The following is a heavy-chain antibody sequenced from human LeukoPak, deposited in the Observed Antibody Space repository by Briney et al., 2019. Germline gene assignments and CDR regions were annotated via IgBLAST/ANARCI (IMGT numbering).Heavy chain of an antibody. Sequence: SETLSLTCTVSGYSIISGYYWGWIRQPPGKGLEWIGRIFHSGSTYCNPSLKSRVPISVDTSKNQFSLKLSSVTAADTAVYYCARESRVVPAAMRPYYYYYYMDVWGKGTTVTISS. CDR2: IFHSGST. CDR1: GYSIISGYY. J-gene: IGHJ6*03. V-gene: IGHV4-38-2*02. D-gene: IGHD2-2*01. CDR3: ARESRVVPAAMRPYYYYYYMDV.